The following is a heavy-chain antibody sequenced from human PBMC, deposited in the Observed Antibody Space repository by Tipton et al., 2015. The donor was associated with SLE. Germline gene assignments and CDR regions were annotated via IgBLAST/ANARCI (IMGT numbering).Heavy chain of an antibody. V-gene: IGHV4-59*12. J-gene: IGHJ4*02. D-gene: IGHD6-19*01. CDR3: ARGISSGWWNY. Sequence: TLSLTCTVSGGSISPFYWSWIRQPPGKGLEWIGYIYYSGSSKYNPSLKSRVTISVDTSKNQFSLKLTSVTAADTAVYYCARGISSGWWNYWGQGNLVTVSS. CDR2: IYYSGSS. CDR1: GGSISPFY.